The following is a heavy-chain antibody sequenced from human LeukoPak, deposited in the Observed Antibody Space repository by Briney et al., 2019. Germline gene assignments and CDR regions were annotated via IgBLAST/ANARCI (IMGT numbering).Heavy chain of an antibody. CDR3: ARSYGSGSYYPPIDGMDV. D-gene: IGHD3-10*01. CDR2: MNPNSGNT. CDR1: GYTFTSYD. Sequence: ASVKVSCKASGYTFTSYDINWVRQATGQGLEWMGWMNPNSGNTGCAQKFQGRVTMTRNTSISTAYMELSSLRSEDTAVYYCARSYGSGSYYPPIDGMDVWGQGTTVTVSS. V-gene: IGHV1-8*01. J-gene: IGHJ6*02.